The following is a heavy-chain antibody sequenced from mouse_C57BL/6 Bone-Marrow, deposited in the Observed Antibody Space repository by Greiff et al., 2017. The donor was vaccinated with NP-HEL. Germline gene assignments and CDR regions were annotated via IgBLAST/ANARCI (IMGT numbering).Heavy chain of an antibody. Sequence: VKLMESGAELVRPGTSVKVSCKASGYAFTNYLIEWVKQRPGQGLEWIGVINPGSGGTNYNEKFKGKATLTADKSSSTAYMQLSSLTSEDSAVYFCARDDYDDGFAYWGQGTLVTVSA. J-gene: IGHJ3*01. CDR2: INPGSGGT. CDR3: ARDDYDDGFAY. V-gene: IGHV1-54*01. CDR1: GYAFTNYL. D-gene: IGHD2-4*01.